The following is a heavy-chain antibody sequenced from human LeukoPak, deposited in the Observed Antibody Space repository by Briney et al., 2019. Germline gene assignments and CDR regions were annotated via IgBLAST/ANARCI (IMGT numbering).Heavy chain of an antibody. CDR2: IYYSGST. CDR3: AREDSSGYLGY. Sequence: SETLSLTCTVSGGSVSSNIXXWXWIRXPPXXGXXWIGYIYYSGSTNYNPSLKXXVTIXVDTSKNQFSLKLTSLTAADTAVYYCAREDSSGYLGYWGQGTLVTVSS. D-gene: IGHD3-22*01. V-gene: IGHV4-61*01. J-gene: IGHJ4*02. CDR1: GGSVSSNIXX.